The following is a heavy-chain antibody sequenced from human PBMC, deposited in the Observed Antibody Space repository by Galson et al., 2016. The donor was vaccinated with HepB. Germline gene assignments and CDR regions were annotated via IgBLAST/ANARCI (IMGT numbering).Heavy chain of an antibody. Sequence: SLRLSCAVSGFTFRSYSMNWVRQAPGKGLEWVSSISSSSGDIYYADSVKGRFTISRDNARKSLYLQMKSLRAEDSAVYYCARDRFSSTWADAFDIWGQGTMVTVSS. V-gene: IGHV3-21*01. D-gene: IGHD6-13*01. CDR2: ISSSSGDI. CDR1: GFTFRSYS. J-gene: IGHJ3*02. CDR3: ARDRFSSTWADAFDI.